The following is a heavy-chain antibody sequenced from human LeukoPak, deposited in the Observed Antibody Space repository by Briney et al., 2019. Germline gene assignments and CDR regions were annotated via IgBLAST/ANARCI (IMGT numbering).Heavy chain of an antibody. CDR1: GYTFTGCY. Sequence: GASVKVSCKASGYTFTGCYMHWVRQAPGQGLEWRGWINPNSGGTNYAQKFQGRGTMTRDTSTSTAYMELSRLRSDDTAVYYCARDKQLDWAHYYYYYMDVWGKGTTVTVSS. V-gene: IGHV1-2*02. CDR3: ARDKQLDWAHYYYYYMDV. D-gene: IGHD1-1*01. CDR2: INPNSGGT. J-gene: IGHJ6*03.